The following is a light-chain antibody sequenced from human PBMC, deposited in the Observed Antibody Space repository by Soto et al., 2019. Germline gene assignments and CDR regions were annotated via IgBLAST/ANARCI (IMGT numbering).Light chain of an antibody. CDR2: SNN. CDR1: SSNIGSNT. J-gene: IGLJ1*01. Sequence: QSVLPQPPSASGTPGQRVTISCSGSSSNIGSNTVNWYQQLPGTAPKLLIYSNNQRPSGVPDRFSGSKSGTSASLAISRLQSEDEADYYCAAWDDSLNGLVFGTGTKLTVL. CDR3: AAWDDSLNGLV. V-gene: IGLV1-44*01.